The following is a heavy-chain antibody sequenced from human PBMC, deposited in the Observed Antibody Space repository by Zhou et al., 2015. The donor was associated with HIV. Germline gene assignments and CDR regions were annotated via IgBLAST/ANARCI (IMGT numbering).Heavy chain of an antibody. CDR2: IDPSGGGA. D-gene: IGHD6-6*01. V-gene: IGHV1-46*01. Sequence: QVHLEQSGAEVKKPGASVNISCGTSGYDFTKFYIHWVRQAPGQGPVWIGIIDPSGGGARFAEEFQGRVTMTRDTSTSTVSMEVSRLTSEDTAVYYCARGLLFYSSSTGYYYYYYMDVWGKGTTVTVSS. CDR1: GYDFTKFY. J-gene: IGHJ6*03. CDR3: ARGLLFYSSSTGYYYYYYMDV.